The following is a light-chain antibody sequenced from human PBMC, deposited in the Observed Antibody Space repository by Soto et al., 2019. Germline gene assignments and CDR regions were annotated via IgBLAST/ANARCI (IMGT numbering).Light chain of an antibody. CDR1: SSDVGGYNY. Sequence: QSVLTQPRSVSGSPGQSVTISCTGTSSDVGGYNYVSWYQQHPGKASKLMIYDVSKRPSGVPDRFSGSKSGNTASLTISGLQAEDEADYYCCSYAGSYKNVFGTGTKVTVL. CDR3: CSYAGSYKNV. J-gene: IGLJ1*01. V-gene: IGLV2-11*01. CDR2: DVS.